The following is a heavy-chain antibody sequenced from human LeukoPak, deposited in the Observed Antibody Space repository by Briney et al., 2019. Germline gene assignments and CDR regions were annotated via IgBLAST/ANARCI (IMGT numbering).Heavy chain of an antibody. Sequence: GGSLRLSCAASGFTFTKYAMSWVRQAPGKGLEWVSSISSSSSYIYYADSVKGRFTISRDNAKNSLYLQMNSLRAEDTAVYYCARAPHCSSTSCANYYYYMDVWGKGTTVTVSS. CDR3: ARAPHCSSTSCANYYYYMDV. CDR1: GFTFTKYA. D-gene: IGHD2-2*01. J-gene: IGHJ6*03. CDR2: ISSSSSYI. V-gene: IGHV3-21*01.